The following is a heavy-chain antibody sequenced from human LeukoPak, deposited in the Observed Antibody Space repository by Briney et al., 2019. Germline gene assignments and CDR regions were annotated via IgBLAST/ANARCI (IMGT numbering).Heavy chain of an antibody. CDR1: GFTFSSYA. J-gene: IGHJ4*02. CDR3: VKVPDYDILTGYLDY. D-gene: IGHD3-9*01. Sequence: GGSLRLSCSASGFTFSSYAMHWVRQAPGKGLEYVPAISSNGGSTYYADSVKSRFTISRDNSKNTLYLQMSSLRAEDTAAYYCVKVPDYDILTGYLDYWGQGTLVTVSS. V-gene: IGHV3-64D*06. CDR2: ISSNGGST.